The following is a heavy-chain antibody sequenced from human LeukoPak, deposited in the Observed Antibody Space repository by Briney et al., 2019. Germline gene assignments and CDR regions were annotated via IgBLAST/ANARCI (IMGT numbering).Heavy chain of an antibody. CDR3: ARVVVGRAVRFDP. Sequence: SETLSLTCTVSGGSISSYYWSWIRQPPGKGLEWIGYIYYSGSTNYNPSLKSRVTISVDTSKNQFSLKLSSVTAAGTAVYYCARVVVGRAVRFDPWGQGTLVTVSS. J-gene: IGHJ5*02. CDR2: IYYSGST. D-gene: IGHD1-26*01. CDR1: GGSISSYY. V-gene: IGHV4-59*01.